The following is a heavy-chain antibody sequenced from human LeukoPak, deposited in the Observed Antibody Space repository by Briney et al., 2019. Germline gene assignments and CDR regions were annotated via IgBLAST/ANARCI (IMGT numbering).Heavy chain of an antibody. D-gene: IGHD5-18*01. CDR1: GFTFDDYA. CDR2: ISWNSGSI. CDR3: AKDGYSYGPKNFDY. Sequence: PGRSLRLSCAASGFTFDDYAMHWVRQAPGRGLEWVSGISWNSGSIGYADSLKGRFTISRDNAKNSLYLQMNSLRAGDTALYYCAKDGYSYGPKNFDYWGQGTLVTVSS. V-gene: IGHV3-9*01. J-gene: IGHJ4*02.